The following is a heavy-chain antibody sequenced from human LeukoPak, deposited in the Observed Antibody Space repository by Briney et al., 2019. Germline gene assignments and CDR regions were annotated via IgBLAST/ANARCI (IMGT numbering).Heavy chain of an antibody. CDR2: ISSSSSTI. CDR3: ARASPYTRSFYY. J-gene: IGHJ4*02. Sequence: GGSLRLSRAAAGFTFSSYSANWVRQAPGKGLEWVSYISSSSSTIYYADSVKGRFTISRDNAKNSLYLQMNSLRDEDTAVYYSARASPYTRSFYYWGQGTLVTVSS. V-gene: IGHV3-48*02. CDR1: GFTFSSYS. D-gene: IGHD2-2*02.